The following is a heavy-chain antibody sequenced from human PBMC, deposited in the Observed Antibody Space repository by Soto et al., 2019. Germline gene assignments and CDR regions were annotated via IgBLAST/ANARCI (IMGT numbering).Heavy chain of an antibody. V-gene: IGHV4-39*01. CDR3: AAVAGPETYYYYYGMDV. J-gene: IGHJ6*02. CDR2: IYYSGST. D-gene: IGHD6-19*01. Sequence: PSETLSLTCTVSGGSISSSSYYWGWIRQPPGKGLEWIGSIYYSGSTYYNPSLKSRVTISVDTSKNQFSLKLSSVTAADTAVYYCAAVAGPETYYYYYGMDVWGQGTTVTVS. CDR1: GGSISSSSYY.